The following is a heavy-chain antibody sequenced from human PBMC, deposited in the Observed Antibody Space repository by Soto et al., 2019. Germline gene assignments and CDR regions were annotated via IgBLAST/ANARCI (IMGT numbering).Heavy chain of an antibody. J-gene: IGHJ6*02. Sequence: ASVKVSCKASGYTFTSYGVSWVRQAPGQGLEWMGWISAYNGNTNYAQKLQGRVTMTTDTSTSTAYMELRSLRSDDTAVYYCARANYDFWSGYYNYYYYGMDVWGQGTTVTVSS. CDR3: ARANYDFWSGYYNYYYYGMDV. CDR1: GYTFTSYG. V-gene: IGHV1-18*04. CDR2: ISAYNGNT. D-gene: IGHD3-3*01.